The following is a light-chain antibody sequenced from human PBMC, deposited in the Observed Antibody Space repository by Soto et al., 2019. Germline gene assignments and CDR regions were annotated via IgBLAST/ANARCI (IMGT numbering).Light chain of an antibody. CDR3: QQYYSYLT. J-gene: IGKJ4*01. CDR2: AAS. Sequence: AIRMTQSPSSLSASTGDRVTITCRASQGISSYLAWYQQKPGKAPKLLIYAASTLQSGVPSRFSGSGSGTDFTLTISCLQSEDFATYYCQQYYSYLTFGGGTKVEIQ. CDR1: QGISSY. V-gene: IGKV1-8*01.